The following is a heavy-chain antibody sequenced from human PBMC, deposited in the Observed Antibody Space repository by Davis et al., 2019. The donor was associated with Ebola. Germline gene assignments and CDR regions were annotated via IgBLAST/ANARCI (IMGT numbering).Heavy chain of an antibody. CDR2: IRSKANSYAT. J-gene: IGHJ4*02. V-gene: IGHV3-73*01. CDR3: TGTWLTYDY. D-gene: IGHD6-19*01. CDR1: GFTFSGSA. Sequence: GESLKISCAASGFTFSGSAMHWVRQASGKGLEWVGRIRSKANSYATAYAASVKGRFTISRDDSKNTAYLQMNSLKTEDTAVYYCTGTWLTYDYWGQGTLVTVSS.